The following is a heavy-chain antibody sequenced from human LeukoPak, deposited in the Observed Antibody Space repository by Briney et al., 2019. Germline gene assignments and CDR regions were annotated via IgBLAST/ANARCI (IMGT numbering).Heavy chain of an antibody. J-gene: IGHJ6*03. CDR2: INHSGST. Sequence: RSSETLSLTCAVYGGSFSGYYWSWIRQPPGKGLEWIGEINHSGSTNYNPSLKSRVTISVDTSKNQFSLKLSSVTAADTAVYYCARGYSGYYGSGSYLVRYYYMDVWGKGTTVTVSS. D-gene: IGHD3-10*01. V-gene: IGHV4-34*01. CDR3: ARGYSGYYGSGSYLVRYYYMDV. CDR1: GGSFSGYY.